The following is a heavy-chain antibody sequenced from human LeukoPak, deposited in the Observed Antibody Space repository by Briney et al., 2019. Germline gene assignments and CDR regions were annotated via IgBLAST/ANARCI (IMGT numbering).Heavy chain of an antibody. CDR3: AKYDSSLSSDY. CDR1: GYTFTSFG. J-gene: IGHJ4*02. V-gene: IGHV1-18*01. Sequence: ASVKVSCKASGYTFTSFGISWVRQAPGQGLEWMGWISAYNGNTNYAQKFQGRVTMTTDTSTSTVYMELRSLKSDDTAVYYCAKYDSSLSSDYWGQGTLVTVSS. CDR2: ISAYNGNT. D-gene: IGHD3-22*01.